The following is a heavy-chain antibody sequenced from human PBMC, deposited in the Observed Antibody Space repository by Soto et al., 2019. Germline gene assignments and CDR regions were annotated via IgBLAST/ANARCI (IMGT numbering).Heavy chain of an antibody. J-gene: IGHJ6*02. D-gene: IGHD3-10*01. Sequence: ASVKVSCKASGGTFSSYAISWVRQAPGQGLEWMGGIIPIFGTANYAQKFQGRVTITADESTSTAYMELSSLRSEDTAMYYCARVLRFGEFIVNYYYYGMDVWGQGTTVTVSS. CDR1: GGTFSSYA. V-gene: IGHV1-69*13. CDR3: ARVLRFGEFIVNYYYYGMDV. CDR2: IIPIFGTA.